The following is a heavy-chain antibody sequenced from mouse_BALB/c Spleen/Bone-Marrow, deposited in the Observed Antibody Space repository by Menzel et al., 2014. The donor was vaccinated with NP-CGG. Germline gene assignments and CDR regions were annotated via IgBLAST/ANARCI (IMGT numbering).Heavy chain of an antibody. CDR2: INNNGGST. D-gene: IGHD1-1*01. J-gene: IGHJ1*01. V-gene: IGHV5-6-3*01. CDR1: GFTFSSYG. CDR3: ARVYGWYFDV. Sequence: EVKVVDSGGGLVQPGGSLKLSCVASGFTFSSYGMSWVRQTPDKRLELVATINNNGGSTYYPDSVKGQFTISRDNAKNTLYPQMSSLKSEDTAMYYCARVYGWYFDVWGAGTTVTVSS.